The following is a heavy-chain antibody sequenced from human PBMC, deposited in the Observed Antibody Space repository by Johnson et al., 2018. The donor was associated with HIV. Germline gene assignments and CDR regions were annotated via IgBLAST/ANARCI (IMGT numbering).Heavy chain of an antibody. CDR1: GFTFSTYG. CDR2: LWYDGSKK. CDR3: AKGEAQEGWIQLWSYAFDF. Sequence: QVQLVESGGGVVQPGRSLRLSCAASGFTFSTYGMHWVRQAPGKGLEWVAVLWYDGSKKYYVDSVKGRFTISRDNSRNTLYLQMTKLRTEETAVYYCAKGEAQEGWIQLWSYAFDFWGRGTMVTVSS. J-gene: IGHJ3*01. D-gene: IGHD5-18*01. V-gene: IGHV3-33*06.